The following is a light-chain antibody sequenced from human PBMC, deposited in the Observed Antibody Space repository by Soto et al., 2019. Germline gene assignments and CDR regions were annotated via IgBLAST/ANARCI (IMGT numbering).Light chain of an antibody. CDR1: QRLASNY. V-gene: IGKV3-20*01. J-gene: IGKJ5*01. Sequence: EIELTQSPGTLSLSPGERATLSCRASQRLASNYLAWYQQRPGQAPRLLLYGVSSRATGIPDRFSGSGSGTDFTLAISRVEPEDFVVYFCQQYADSPITFGQGTRLGI. CDR3: QQYADSPIT. CDR2: GVS.